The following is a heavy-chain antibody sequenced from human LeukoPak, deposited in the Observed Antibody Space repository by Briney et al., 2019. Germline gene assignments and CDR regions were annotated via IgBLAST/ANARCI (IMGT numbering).Heavy chain of an antibody. V-gene: IGHV4-59*01. J-gene: IGHJ4*02. CDR1: GGSISSYY. CDR2: IYYSGST. D-gene: IGHD2-15*01. CDR3: ARHYCSGGSCYLDPNFDY. Sequence: SETLSLTCTVSGGSISSYYWSWIRQPPGKGLEWIGYIYYSGSTNYNPSLKSRVTISVDTSKNQFSLKLSSVTAADTAVYYCARHYCSGGSCYLDPNFDYRGQGTLVTVSS.